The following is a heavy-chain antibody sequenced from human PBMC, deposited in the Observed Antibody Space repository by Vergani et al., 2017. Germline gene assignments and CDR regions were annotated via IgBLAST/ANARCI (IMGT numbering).Heavy chain of an antibody. CDR2: IYYSGST. D-gene: IGHD2-8*01. J-gene: IGHJ6*03. CDR3: ARDRPICTNGVCSERFKYYYMDV. V-gene: IGHV4-61*01. Sequence: QVQLQESGAGLVKPSETLSLTCTVSGGSVSSGSYYWSWIRQPPGKGLEWIGYIYYSGSTNYNPSLKSRVTISVDTSKNQFSLKLSSVTAADTAVYYCARDRPICTNGVCSERFKYYYMDVWGKGTTVTVSS. CDR1: GGSVSSGSYY.